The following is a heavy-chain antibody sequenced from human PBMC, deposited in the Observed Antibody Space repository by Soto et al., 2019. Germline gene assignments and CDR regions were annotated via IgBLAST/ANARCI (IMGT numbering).Heavy chain of an antibody. CDR1: GYTFTSYY. D-gene: IGHD3-22*01. CDR2: INPSGGST. CDR3: ARGRARDSSGYSYPPAYYYGLDV. J-gene: IGHJ6*02. V-gene: IGHV1-46*04. Sequence: QVQLVQSGAEVKKPGASVKVSCKASGYTFTSYYMHWVRQAPGQGLEWMGIINPSGGSTSYAQKLRGRVSMARDTSTSTVYMELGSLRSEGTAVYYCARGRARDSSGYSYPPAYYYGLDVWGRGTTVTVSS.